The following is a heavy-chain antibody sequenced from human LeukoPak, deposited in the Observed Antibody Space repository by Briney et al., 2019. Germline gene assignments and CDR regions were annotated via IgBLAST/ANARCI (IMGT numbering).Heavy chain of an antibody. V-gene: IGHV3-30*03. CDR1: GFSFTMYG. CDR2: ISTDGNNE. J-gene: IGHJ4*02. CDR3: ARDSPSVGASTDY. Sequence: GGSLRLSCAASGFSFTMYGIHWVRQAPGKGLEWVAVISTDGNNEYYANSVKGRFTISRDNAKNTLYLQMNSLRAEDTAVYYCARDSPSVGASTDYWGQGTLVTVSS. D-gene: IGHD1-26*01.